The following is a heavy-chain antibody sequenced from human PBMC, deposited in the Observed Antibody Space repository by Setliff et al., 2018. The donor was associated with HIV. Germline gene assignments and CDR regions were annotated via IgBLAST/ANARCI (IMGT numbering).Heavy chain of an antibody. V-gene: IGHV4-39*07. D-gene: IGHD2-21*01. CDR1: GGSVNRTNFY. J-gene: IGHJ4*02. CDR2: VYYTGAT. CDR3: ASWGAGGNSGFDY. Sequence: NPSETLSLTCTVSGGSVNRTNFYWAWIRQPPGKGLEWLGNVYYTGATYVHPSLNSRVTVSIDASKNQFSVKMRSVTAADTAVYYCASWGAGGNSGFDYWGRGTLVTVSS.